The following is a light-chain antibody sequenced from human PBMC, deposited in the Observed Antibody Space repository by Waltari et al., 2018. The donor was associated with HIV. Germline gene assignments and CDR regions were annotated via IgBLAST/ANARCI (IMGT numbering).Light chain of an antibody. Sequence: YELTQPPSVSVSGGQTATITCPGPELGNNYVCWYQQKPGQSPILVIYGDSKRPSGIPERFSGSNSGGTATLTISGTQAMDEADYYCQAWDSSAMVFGGGTKLTVL. CDR3: QAWDSSAMV. CDR1: ELGNNY. CDR2: GDS. V-gene: IGLV3-1*01. J-gene: IGLJ2*01.